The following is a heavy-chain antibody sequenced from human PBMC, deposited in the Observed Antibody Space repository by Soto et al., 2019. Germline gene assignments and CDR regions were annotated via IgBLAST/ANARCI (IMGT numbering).Heavy chain of an antibody. CDR2: ISGVRDYI. V-gene: IGHV3-21*01. Sequence: GGYPRLSCAASGFTFSYYPLHWVRRAPGKGLEWVSSISGVRDYIRYADSVKGRFTVSRDTSRNLMYLQMNSLRAEDTAMYYCVRDIPYVGATKYFDLCGQGTLVTASS. J-gene: IGHJ4*02. D-gene: IGHD1-26*01. CDR3: VRDIPYVGATKYFDL. CDR1: GFTFSYYP.